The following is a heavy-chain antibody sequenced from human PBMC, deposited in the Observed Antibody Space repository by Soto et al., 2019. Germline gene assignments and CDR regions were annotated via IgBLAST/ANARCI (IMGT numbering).Heavy chain of an antibody. CDR1: GGTFSSYA. Sequence: RASVKVSCKASGGTFSSYAISWVRQAPGQGLEWMGGIIPIFGTANYAQKFQGRVTITADESTSTAYMELSSLRSEDTAVYYCARVQHRDQVGATNSDYWGQGTLVTVSS. D-gene: IGHD1-26*01. J-gene: IGHJ4*02. CDR3: ARVQHRDQVGATNSDY. CDR2: IIPIFGTA. V-gene: IGHV1-69*13.